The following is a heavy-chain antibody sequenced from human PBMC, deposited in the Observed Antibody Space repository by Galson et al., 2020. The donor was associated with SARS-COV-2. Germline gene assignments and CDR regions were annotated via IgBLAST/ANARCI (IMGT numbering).Heavy chain of an antibody. CDR2: IKQDGSEK. CDR1: EFTFSSYW. CDR3: ARDYYDSSGEIDY. Sequence: QAGGSLRLSCAASEFTFSSYWMSWVRQAPGKGLEWVANIKQDGSEKYYVDSVKGRFTISRDNAKNSLYLQMNSLRAEDTAVYYCARDYYDSSGEIDYWGQGTLVTVSS. J-gene: IGHJ4*02. D-gene: IGHD3-22*01. V-gene: IGHV3-7*05.